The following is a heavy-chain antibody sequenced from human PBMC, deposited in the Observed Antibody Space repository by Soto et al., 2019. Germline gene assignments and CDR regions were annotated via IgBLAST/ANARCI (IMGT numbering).Heavy chain of an antibody. CDR1: GYTFTHYG. J-gene: IGHJ2*01. D-gene: IGHD2-15*01. CDR2: INSFSGDT. Sequence: QVQLVQSGAEVKKPGASVKVSCKASGYTFTHYGITWVRQAPGQGLEWMGWINSFSGDTNYPQKLQGRLTMTTDTCTNTVYMELRNLRSDDTAVYYCARDLHSGGKYWYFDIWGRGTLVTVSS. CDR3: ARDLHSGGKYWYFDI. V-gene: IGHV1-18*01.